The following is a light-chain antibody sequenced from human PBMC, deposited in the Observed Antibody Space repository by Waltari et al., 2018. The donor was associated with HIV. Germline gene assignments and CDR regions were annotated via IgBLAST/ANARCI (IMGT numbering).Light chain of an antibody. CDR1: RSNIGAGYD. CDR2: KNK. V-gene: IGLV1-40*03. CDR3: QSYDTSLSAWV. Sequence: QSVLTHPPSISCAPGQRITVSCSGTRSNIGAGYDVPWYQQLPGTAPKLLLYKNKNRPSGVPDRFSASKSDASASLAITGLQAADEGDYFCQSYDTSLSAWVFGGGTRLTVL. J-gene: IGLJ2*01.